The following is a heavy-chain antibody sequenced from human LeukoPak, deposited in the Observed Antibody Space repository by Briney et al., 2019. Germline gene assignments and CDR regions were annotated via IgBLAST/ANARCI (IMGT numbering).Heavy chain of an antibody. J-gene: IGHJ4*02. CDR1: GGSISSYY. Sequence: SETLSLTCTVSGGSISSYYWSWIRQPPGKGLEGIGYIYYSGSTNYNPSLKSRVTISVDTSKDQFSLKLSSVTAADTAVYYCASHGAYCGGDCYSGYFDYWGQGTLVTVSS. CDR3: ASHGAYCGGDCYSGYFDY. CDR2: IYYSGST. D-gene: IGHD2-21*02. V-gene: IGHV4-59*08.